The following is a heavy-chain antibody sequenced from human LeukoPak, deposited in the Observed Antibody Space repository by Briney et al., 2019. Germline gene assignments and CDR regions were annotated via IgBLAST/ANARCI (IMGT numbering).Heavy chain of an antibody. Sequence: GGSLRLSCAASGFPFNNYWMHWVRQAPGKGLVWASSINTDGRTTRYAASVQGRFTISRDNAKNTLYLQMNSLGDDDTAVYYCARAGASGWYAAGWFDPWGQGTLVTVSS. J-gene: IGHJ5*02. CDR1: GFPFNNYW. CDR3: ARAGASGWYAAGWFDP. CDR2: INTDGRTT. V-gene: IGHV3-74*01. D-gene: IGHD6-19*01.